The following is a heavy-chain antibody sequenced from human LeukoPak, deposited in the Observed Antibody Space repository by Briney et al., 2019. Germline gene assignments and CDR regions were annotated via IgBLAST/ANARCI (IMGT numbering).Heavy chain of an antibody. J-gene: IGHJ3*02. V-gene: IGHV4-39*07. Sequence: PSETLSLTCTVSGGSISTSNYYWGWIRQPPGKGLEWIGDIFYSGSTYYSPSLKSRVTIDTSRNQFSLKLNSVTAADTAVYYCAKSNGYGLVDIWDQGTMVTVSS. CDR1: GGSISTSNYY. CDR2: IFYSGST. CDR3: AKSNGYGLVDI. D-gene: IGHD3-10*01.